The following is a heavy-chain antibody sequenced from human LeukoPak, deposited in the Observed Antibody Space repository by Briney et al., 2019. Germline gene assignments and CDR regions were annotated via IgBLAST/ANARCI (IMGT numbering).Heavy chain of an antibody. Sequence: SETLSLTCAVYGGSFSGYYWSWIRQPPGKGLEWIGEINHSGSTNYNPPLKSRVTISVDTSKNQFSLKLSSVTAADTAVYYCARVVVVSWFDPWGQGTLVTVSS. J-gene: IGHJ5*02. CDR3: ARVVVVSWFDP. CDR1: GGSFSGYY. V-gene: IGHV4-34*01. CDR2: INHSGST. D-gene: IGHD2-2*01.